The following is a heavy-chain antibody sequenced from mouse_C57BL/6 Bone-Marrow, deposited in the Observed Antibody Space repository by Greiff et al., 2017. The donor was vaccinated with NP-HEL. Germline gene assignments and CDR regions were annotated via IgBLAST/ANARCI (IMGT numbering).Heavy chain of an antibody. Sequence: EVKLMESGPGMVKPSQSLSLTCTVTGYSITSGYDWHWIRHFPGNKLEWMGYISYSGSTNYNPSLKSRISITHDTSKNHFFLKLNSVTTEDTATYYCARGDYGSSPYWYFDVWGTGTTVTVSS. CDR2: ISYSGST. V-gene: IGHV3-1*01. D-gene: IGHD1-1*01. CDR1: GYSITSGYD. CDR3: ARGDYGSSPYWYFDV. J-gene: IGHJ1*03.